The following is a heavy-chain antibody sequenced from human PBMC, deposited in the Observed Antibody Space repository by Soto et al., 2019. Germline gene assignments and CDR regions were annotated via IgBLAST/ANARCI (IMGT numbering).Heavy chain of an antibody. D-gene: IGHD6-13*01. CDR2: ISGSGGST. J-gene: IGHJ4*02. Sequence: GGSLRLSCAASGFTFSSYAMSWVRQAPGKGLEWVSAISGSGGSTYYADSVKGRFTISRDNSKNTLYLQMSSLRAEDTAVYYCAKGGKSSSWYGVHDYWSQGTLVTVSS. CDR3: AKGGKSSSWYGVHDY. V-gene: IGHV3-23*01. CDR1: GFTFSSYA.